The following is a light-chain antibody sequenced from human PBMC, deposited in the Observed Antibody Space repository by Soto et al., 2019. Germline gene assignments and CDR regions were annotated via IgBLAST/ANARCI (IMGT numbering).Light chain of an antibody. CDR1: ESVSRW. J-gene: IGKJ1*01. CDR3: QQYNAYSQA. Sequence: DIQMTQSPSTLSASVGDRVTITCRASESVSRWLARYQQKPGRTPKLLIYQASTLETGVPSRFSGSGSGTEFTLTISSLQPDDFATYYCQQYNAYSQAFGQGTKV. CDR2: QAS. V-gene: IGKV1-5*03.